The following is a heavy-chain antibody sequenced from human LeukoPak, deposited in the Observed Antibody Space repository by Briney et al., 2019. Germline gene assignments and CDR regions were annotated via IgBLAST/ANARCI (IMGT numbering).Heavy chain of an antibody. D-gene: IGHD3-10*01. V-gene: IGHV4-39*02. CDR2: ISYSGNT. Sequence: PSETLSLTCTVSGGYITTNGYSWVWIRPSPGEALEWIGSISYSGNTFYNPSLKSRVTISVDTSKNHFSLTLTSVTAADTALYFCANSDTFYNVMSGPWGQGTLVTVSS. CDR3: ANSDTFYNVMSGP. J-gene: IGHJ5*02. CDR1: GGYITTNGYS.